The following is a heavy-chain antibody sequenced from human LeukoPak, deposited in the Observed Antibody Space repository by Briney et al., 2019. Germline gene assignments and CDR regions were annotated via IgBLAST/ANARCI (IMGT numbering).Heavy chain of an antibody. D-gene: IGHD3-10*01. CDR3: ARGKEVITMLRGLKPGYYFDY. Sequence: PSETLSLTCTVSGGSISSSSYYWGWIRQTPGKGLEWIGYIHYSGSTKYKSSLKSRVTISVDTSKNQFSLKLNSVTAADTAVYYCARGKEVITMLRGLKPGYYFDYWGQGTLVTVSS. CDR2: IHYSGST. V-gene: IGHV4-61*05. J-gene: IGHJ4*02. CDR1: GGSISSSSYY.